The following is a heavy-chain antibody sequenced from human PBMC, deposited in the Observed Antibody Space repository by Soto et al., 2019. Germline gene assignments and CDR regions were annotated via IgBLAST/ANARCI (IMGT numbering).Heavy chain of an antibody. V-gene: IGHV1-8*01. CDR2: MNPNSGDT. CDR1: GNTFTNYD. Sequence: QVQLVQSGAEVKKPGASVKVSCKASGNTFTNYDINWVRQATGQGLEYLGWMNPNSGDTAYVQKFQGRVTMTWDTSITTAYMELRSLRSEDTAVYFCARGVKYGAYSRWFDPWGQGTLVTVYS. J-gene: IGHJ5*02. D-gene: IGHD4-17*01. CDR3: ARGVKYGAYSRWFDP.